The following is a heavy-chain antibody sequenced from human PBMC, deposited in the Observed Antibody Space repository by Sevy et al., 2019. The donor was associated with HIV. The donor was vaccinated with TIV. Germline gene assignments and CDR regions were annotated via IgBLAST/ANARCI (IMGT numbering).Heavy chain of an antibody. V-gene: IGHV1-8*01. CDR1: GYTFTFYD. Sequence: ASVKVSCKASGYTFTFYDINWVRQATGQGLEWVGWMNPNSGNTGYGQKFQGRVTMTRNTSISTAYMELSSLISEDTAVFYCARGASLYSSSIIEYDYWGQGTLVTVSS. CDR3: ARGASLYSSSIIEYDY. CDR2: MNPNSGNT. J-gene: IGHJ4*02. D-gene: IGHD6-6*01.